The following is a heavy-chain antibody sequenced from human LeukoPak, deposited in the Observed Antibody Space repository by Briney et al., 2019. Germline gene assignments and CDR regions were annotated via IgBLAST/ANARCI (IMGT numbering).Heavy chain of an antibody. J-gene: IGHJ2*01. V-gene: IGHV4-4*07. CDR1: GGSISDYY. CDR2: IFSSGSS. D-gene: IGHD4-17*01. CDR3: ARSPVTTIYWYFGL. Sequence: SETLSLTCTVSGGSISDYYWSWIRQPAGKGLEWIGRIFSSGSSNYNPSLRGRVAMSLDTSTNHFSLRLYSVTGADTAVYYCARSPVTTIYWYFGLWGRGTQVTVSS.